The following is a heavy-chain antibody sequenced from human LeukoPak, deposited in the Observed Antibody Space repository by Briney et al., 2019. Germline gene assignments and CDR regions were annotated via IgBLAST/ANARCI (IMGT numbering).Heavy chain of an antibody. Sequence: PGRSLLLSCAASGFTFSTHGMHWVRQAPGKGLEWVAVISYDGSNKYYADSVKGRFTISRDNSKNTLYLQVNSLRAEDTAVYYCAKGRSSGYYFFDYWGQGTLVTVSS. CDR1: GFTFSTHG. CDR2: ISYDGSNK. D-gene: IGHD3-22*01. V-gene: IGHV3-30*18. J-gene: IGHJ4*02. CDR3: AKGRSSGYYFFDY.